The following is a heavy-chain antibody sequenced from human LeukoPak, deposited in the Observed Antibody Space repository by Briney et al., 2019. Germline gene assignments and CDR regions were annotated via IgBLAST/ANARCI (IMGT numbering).Heavy chain of an antibody. CDR2: ISGSGGST. V-gene: IGHV3-23*01. D-gene: IGHD3-22*01. Sequence: GGSLRLSCAASGFSIRLYVMSWVRQAPGKGLEWVSAISGSGGSTYYADSVKGRFTISRDNSKNTLYLQMNSLRAEDTAVYYCAKLRGITMIVVAYGFFDYWGQGTLVTVSS. J-gene: IGHJ4*02. CDR3: AKLRGITMIVVAYGFFDY. CDR1: GFSIRLYV.